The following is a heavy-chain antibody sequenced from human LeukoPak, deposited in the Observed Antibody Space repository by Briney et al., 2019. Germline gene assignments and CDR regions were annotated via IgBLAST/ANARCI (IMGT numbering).Heavy chain of an antibody. CDR3: ARAHLRGNWFDP. J-gene: IGHJ5*02. Sequence: ASVKVSCKASGYTFTGYYMHWVRQAPGQGLEWMGWISAYNGNTNYAQKLQGRVTMTTDTSTSTAYMELRSLRSDDTAVYYCARAHLRGNWFDPWGQGTLVTVSS. CDR2: ISAYNGNT. CDR1: GYTFTGYY. D-gene: IGHD3-16*01. V-gene: IGHV1-18*04.